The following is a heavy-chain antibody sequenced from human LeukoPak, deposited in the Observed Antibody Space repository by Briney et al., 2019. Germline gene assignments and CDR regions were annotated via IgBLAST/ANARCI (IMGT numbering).Heavy chain of an antibody. CDR2: IHSSGST. CDR3: ARGENPGGWYGL. Sequence: SEALSLTCTVSGASINNYYWTWIRQPAGDGLEWIGRIHSSGSTNYNPSLKSRVTIFVDTSKNQFSLRLSSVTAADTAVYYCARGENPGGWYGLWGQGTLVTVSS. CDR1: GASINNYY. V-gene: IGHV4-4*07. J-gene: IGHJ4*02. D-gene: IGHD6-19*01.